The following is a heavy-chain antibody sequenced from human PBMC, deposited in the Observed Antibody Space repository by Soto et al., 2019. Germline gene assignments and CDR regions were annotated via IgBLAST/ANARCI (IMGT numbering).Heavy chain of an antibody. D-gene: IGHD4-4*01. J-gene: IGHJ6*02. CDR2: IIPIFGTA. CDR1: GGTFSSYA. V-gene: IGHV1-69*06. CDR3: GGPGGYSNYASHSTAYYYYCGMDV. Sequence: QVQLVQSGAEVKKPGSSVKVSCKASGGTFSSYAISWVRQAPGQGLEWMGGIIPIFGTANYAQKFQGRVTITADKSTSTAYMELSSLRSEDTAVYYCGGPGGYSNYASHSTAYYYYCGMDVWVQGTTVTVSS.